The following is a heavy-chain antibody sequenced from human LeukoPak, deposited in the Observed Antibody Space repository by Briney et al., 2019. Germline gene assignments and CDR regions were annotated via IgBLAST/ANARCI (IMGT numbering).Heavy chain of an antibody. CDR1: EFIISGYW. CDR2: IKQDGSEK. CDR3: ARAPSSGYYFFDAFDI. Sequence: GGSLRFSCGDSEFIISGYWMSWVRQAPGKGLEWVANIKQDGSEKFYVDSVKGRFTISRDNAKNSVFLQLNSLRAEDTAVYYCARAPSSGYYFFDAFDIWGQGTMVTVSS. J-gene: IGHJ3*02. V-gene: IGHV3-7*05. D-gene: IGHD3-22*01.